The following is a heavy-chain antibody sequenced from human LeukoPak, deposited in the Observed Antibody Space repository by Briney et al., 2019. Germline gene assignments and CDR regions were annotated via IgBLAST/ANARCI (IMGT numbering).Heavy chain of an antibody. CDR2: IYYSGST. Sequence: SETLSLTCTVSGGSISSYYWSWIRQPPGKGLEWIGYIYYSGSTNYNPSLKSRVTISVDTSKNQFSLKLSSVTAADTAVYYCARDPIAAAGQRVSHYYYGMDVWGQGTTVTVSS. J-gene: IGHJ6*02. V-gene: IGHV4-59*01. CDR3: ARDPIAAAGQRVSHYYYGMDV. D-gene: IGHD6-13*01. CDR1: GGSISSYY.